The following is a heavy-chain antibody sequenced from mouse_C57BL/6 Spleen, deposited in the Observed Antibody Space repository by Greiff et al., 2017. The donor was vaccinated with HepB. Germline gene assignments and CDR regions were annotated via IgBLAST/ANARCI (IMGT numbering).Heavy chain of an antibody. V-gene: IGHV1-80*01. Sequence: VQLQQSGAELVKPGASVKISCKASGYAFSSYWMNWVKQRPGKGLEWIGQIYPGDGDTNYNGKFKGKATLTADKSSSTAYMQLSSLTSEDSAVYFCARQGGYDGYYFDYWGQGTTLTVSS. CDR1: GYAFSSYW. CDR3: ARQGGYDGYYFDY. J-gene: IGHJ2*01. CDR2: IYPGDGDT. D-gene: IGHD2-3*01.